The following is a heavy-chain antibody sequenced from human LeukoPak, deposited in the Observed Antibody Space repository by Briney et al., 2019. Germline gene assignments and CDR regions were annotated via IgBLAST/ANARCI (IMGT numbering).Heavy chain of an antibody. D-gene: IGHD3-22*01. Sequence: GVSLRLSCAASGFTFSSYSMNWVRQAPGKGLEWVSSISSSSSYIYYADSVKGRFTISRDNAKNSLYLQMNSLRAEDTAVYYCARDHYYDSSGYLFDYWGQGTLVTVSS. CDR3: ARDHYYDSSGYLFDY. V-gene: IGHV3-21*01. CDR2: ISSSSSYI. J-gene: IGHJ4*02. CDR1: GFTFSSYS.